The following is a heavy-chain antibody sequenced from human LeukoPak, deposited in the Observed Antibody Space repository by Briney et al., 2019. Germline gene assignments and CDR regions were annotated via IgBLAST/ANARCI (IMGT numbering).Heavy chain of an antibody. J-gene: IGHJ4*02. Sequence: YPSETLSLTCTVSGGSISSYYWSWIRQPPGKGLEWIGYIYYSGSTYYNPSLKSRVTILVDTSKNQFSLKLSSVTAADTAVYYCARTYCSGGSCYKGVFGYWGQGTLVTVSS. D-gene: IGHD2-15*01. CDR2: IYYSGST. CDR1: GGSISSYY. CDR3: ARTYCSGGSCYKGVFGY. V-gene: IGHV4-30-4*08.